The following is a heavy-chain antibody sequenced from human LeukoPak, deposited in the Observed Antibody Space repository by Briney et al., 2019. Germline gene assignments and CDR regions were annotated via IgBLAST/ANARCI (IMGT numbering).Heavy chain of an antibody. D-gene: IGHD2-15*01. CDR1: GYTFTSYG. Sequence: GASVKVSCKASGYTFTSYGTSWVRQAPGQGLEWMGWISVYDGYTNHAQTLQGRVTMTTDTSTTTAYMELRSLRSDDTAVYYCARGYCSGGSCPFDYWGQGTLVTVSS. CDR3: ARGYCSGGSCPFDY. CDR2: ISVYDGYT. J-gene: IGHJ4*02. V-gene: IGHV1-18*01.